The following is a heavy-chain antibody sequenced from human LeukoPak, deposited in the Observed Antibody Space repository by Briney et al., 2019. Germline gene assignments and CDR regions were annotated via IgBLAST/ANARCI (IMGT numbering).Heavy chain of an antibody. D-gene: IGHD3-16*01. Sequence: SETLSPTCTVSGGSISSGGYYWSWIRQPPGKGLEWIGYIYHSGSTYYNPSLKSRVTISVDRSKNQFSLKLSSVTAADTAVYYCARVWGSGIYYYYGMDVWGQGTTVTVSS. CDR3: ARVWGSGIYYYYGMDV. CDR1: GGSISSGGYY. CDR2: IYHSGST. V-gene: IGHV4-30-2*01. J-gene: IGHJ6*02.